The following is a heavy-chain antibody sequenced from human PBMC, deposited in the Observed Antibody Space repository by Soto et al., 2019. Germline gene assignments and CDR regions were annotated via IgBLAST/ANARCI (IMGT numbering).Heavy chain of an antibody. Sequence: AWGLTFINHGIRRVSQTPSKGLEWVAVISYDGSNKYYSDSVKGRFTISRGNSKYTLYLQMNSLRAEDTAVYYCAREPRRTMIALYFGYWGQGTLVTVSS. V-gene: IGHV3-30*03. CDR3: AREPRRTMIALYFGY. J-gene: IGHJ4*02. CDR1: GLTFINHG. CDR2: ISYDGSNK. D-gene: IGHD3-22*01.